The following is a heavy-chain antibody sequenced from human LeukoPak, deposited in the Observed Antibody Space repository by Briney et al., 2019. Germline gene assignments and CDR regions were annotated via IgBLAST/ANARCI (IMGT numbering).Heavy chain of an antibody. V-gene: IGHV1-58*02. CDR1: GFTFTSSA. J-gene: IGHJ4*02. CDR2: IVVGSGNT. CDR3: ARGGGYNSLVEY. Sequence: SVKVSCKASGFTFTSSAMQWVRQARGQRLEWIGWIVVGSGNTNYAQKFQERVTITRDMSTSTAYMELSSLRSEDTAVYYCARGGGYNSLVEYWGQGTLVIVSS. D-gene: IGHD5-24*01.